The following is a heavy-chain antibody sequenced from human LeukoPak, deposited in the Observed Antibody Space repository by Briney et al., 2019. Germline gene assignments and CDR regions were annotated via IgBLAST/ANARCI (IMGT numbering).Heavy chain of an antibody. CDR2: IKTKTDGGPT. Sequence: GGSLRLSCAASGFTFNNAWMNWVRQAPRKGLEWIGHIKTKTDGGPTDYAAPVKGRFTISRDDSKNTVYLQMNSLKTEDTAVYYCTTDIWTFRGLDYWGQGTLVTASS. D-gene: IGHD3/OR15-3a*01. V-gene: IGHV3-15*01. CDR1: GFTFNNAW. J-gene: IGHJ4*02. CDR3: TTDIWTFRGLDY.